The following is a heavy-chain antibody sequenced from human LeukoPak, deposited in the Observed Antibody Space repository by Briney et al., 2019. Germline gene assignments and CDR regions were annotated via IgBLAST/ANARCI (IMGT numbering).Heavy chain of an antibody. J-gene: IGHJ4*02. Sequence: GGFLRLSCAVSGFNFRDHWMDWVRQAPGKGLEWVGHIKNDGSESYYVDSLKGRFSISRDNTNNALYLQMNSLRVEDTAVYYCAKNNGWFHLAQWGQGTLVTVSS. D-gene: IGHD6-19*01. V-gene: IGHV3-7*03. CDR2: IKNDGSES. CDR3: AKNNGWFHLAQ. CDR1: GFNFRDHW.